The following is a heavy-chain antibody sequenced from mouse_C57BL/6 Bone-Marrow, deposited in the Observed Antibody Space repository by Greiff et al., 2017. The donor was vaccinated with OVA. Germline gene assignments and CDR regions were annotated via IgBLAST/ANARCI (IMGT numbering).Heavy chain of an antibody. D-gene: IGHD2-4*01. V-gene: IGHV1-9*01. Sequence: QVQLQQSGAELMKPGASVKLSCKATGYTFTGYWIEWVKQRPGHGLEWIGEILPGSGSTNYNEKFKGKATFTADTSSNTAYMQLSSLTTEDSAIYYCARWLDYDYDVDYAMDYWGQGTSVTVSS. CDR2: ILPGSGST. CDR1: GYTFTGYW. CDR3: ARWLDYDYDVDYAMDY. J-gene: IGHJ4*01.